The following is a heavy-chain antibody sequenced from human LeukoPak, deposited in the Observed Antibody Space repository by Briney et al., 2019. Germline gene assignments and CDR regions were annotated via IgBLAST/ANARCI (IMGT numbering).Heavy chain of an antibody. CDR3: ARGKAAAGYFDY. CDR2: IYTSGST. V-gene: IGHV4-61*02. Sequence: PSQTLSLTCTVSGGSINSGSYYWSWIRQPAGKGLEWIGRIYTSGSTNYNPSLKSRVTISVDTSKNQFSLKLSSVTAADTAVYYCARGKAAAGYFDYWGQGTLVTVSS. CDR1: GGSINSGSYY. D-gene: IGHD6-13*01. J-gene: IGHJ4*02.